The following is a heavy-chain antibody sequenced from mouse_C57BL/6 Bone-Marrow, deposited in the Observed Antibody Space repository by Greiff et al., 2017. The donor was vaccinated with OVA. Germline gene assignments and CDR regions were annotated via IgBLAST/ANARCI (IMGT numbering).Heavy chain of an antibody. V-gene: IGHV3-6*01. CDR1: GYSITSGYY. CDR3: ARRGPIYAMDY. D-gene: IGHD3-3*01. CDR2: ISYDGSN. Sequence: EVKLMESGPGLVKPSQSLSLTCSVTGYSITSGYYWNWIRQFPGNKLEWMGYISYDGSNNYNPSLKNRISITRDTSKNQFFLKLNSVTTEDTATYYCARRGPIYAMDYWGQGTSVTVSS. J-gene: IGHJ4*01.